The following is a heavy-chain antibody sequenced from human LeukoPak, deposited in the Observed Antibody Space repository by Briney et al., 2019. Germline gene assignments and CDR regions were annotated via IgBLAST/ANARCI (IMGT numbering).Heavy chain of an antibody. V-gene: IGHV4-59*08. J-gene: IGHJ6*02. D-gene: IGHD2-15*01. Sequence: SETLSLTCTVSGGSISSYYWSWIRKPPGKGLEWIGYIYYSGSTNYNPSLKSRVTISVDTSKNQFSLKLSSVTAADTAVYYCARLVKVDYGMDVWGQGTTVTVSS. CDR2: IYYSGST. CDR1: GGSISSYY. CDR3: ARLVKVDYGMDV.